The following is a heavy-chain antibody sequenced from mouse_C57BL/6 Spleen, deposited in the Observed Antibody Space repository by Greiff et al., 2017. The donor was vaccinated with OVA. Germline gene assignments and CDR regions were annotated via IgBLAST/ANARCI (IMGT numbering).Heavy chain of an antibody. D-gene: IGHD2-3*01. CDR2: INPYNGGT. V-gene: IGHV1-19*01. J-gene: IGHJ2*01. CDR3: ARVYSYYFDY. Sequence: EVQLQQSGPVLVKPGASVKMSCKASGYTFTDYYMNWVKQSHGKSLEWIGVINPYNGGTSYNQKFKGKATLTVDKSSSTAYMELNSLTSEDSAVYYCARVYSYYFDYWGQGTTLTVSS. CDR1: GYTFTDYY.